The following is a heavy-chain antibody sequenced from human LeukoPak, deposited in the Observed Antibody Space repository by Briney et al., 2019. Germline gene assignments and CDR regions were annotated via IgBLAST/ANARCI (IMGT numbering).Heavy chain of an antibody. J-gene: IGHJ4*02. D-gene: IGHD1-26*01. CDR2: IYYSGST. Sequence: SETLSLTCTVSGGSISSGGYYWSWIRQPPGKGLEWIGYIYYSGSTNYNPSLKSRVTISVDTSKNQFSLKLSSVTAADTAVYYCARHAGSGSYYNFDYWGQGTLVTVSS. CDR1: GGSISSGGYY. V-gene: IGHV4-61*08. CDR3: ARHAGSGSYYNFDY.